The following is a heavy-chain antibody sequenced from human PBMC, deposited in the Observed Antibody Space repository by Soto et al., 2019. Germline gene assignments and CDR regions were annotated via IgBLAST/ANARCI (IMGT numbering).Heavy chain of an antibody. CDR3: ATWSYGMDV. J-gene: IGHJ6*02. CDR1: SGSVSSCDYY. Sequence: PSETLSLTCTVSSGSVSSCDYYWSWIRQPPGKGPEWLGYIHCSGSTNYNPSLKSRVTISKDRSKNQFSLRLSSVTAADTAVYFCATWSYGMDVWGRGTTVTVSS. CDR2: IHCSGST. V-gene: IGHV4-61*08.